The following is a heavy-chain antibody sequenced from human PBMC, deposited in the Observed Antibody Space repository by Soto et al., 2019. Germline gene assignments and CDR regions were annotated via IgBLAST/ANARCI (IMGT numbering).Heavy chain of an antibody. V-gene: IGHV1-8*01. CDR2: MNPNSGNT. CDR1: GYTFTSYD. CDR3: ARERTRGFDP. J-gene: IGHJ5*02. Sequence: QVQLVRSGAEVKKPGASVKVSCKASGYTFTSYDINWVRQATGQGLEWMGWMNPNSGNTASAQKFLGRVTMTRNTSISTAYMELSSLRSEDMAVYYCARERTRGFDPWGQGTLVTVSS.